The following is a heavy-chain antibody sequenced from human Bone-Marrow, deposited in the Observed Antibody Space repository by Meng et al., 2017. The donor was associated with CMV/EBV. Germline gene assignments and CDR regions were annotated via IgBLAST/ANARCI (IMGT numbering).Heavy chain of an antibody. CDR2: IYWDDEK. CDR3: TPAPGLEEFG. Sequence: TSAGFPISTCGVGVGRTRQPAGEAMEWLALIYWDDEKRYSPSLKSRLTITKYTSKNQVVLTMTNMDPVDTATYYCTPAPGLEEFGWGQGTLVTVSS. CDR1: GFPISTCGVG. V-gene: IGHV2-5*02. D-gene: IGHD2/OR15-2a*01. J-gene: IGHJ4*02.